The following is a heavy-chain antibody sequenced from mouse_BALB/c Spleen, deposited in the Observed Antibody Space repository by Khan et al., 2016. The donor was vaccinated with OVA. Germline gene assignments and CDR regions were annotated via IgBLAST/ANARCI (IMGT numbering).Heavy chain of an antibody. CDR3: ARSNYYGSGLYAMAS. V-gene: IGHV1S41*01. Sequence: DLVMPGAAVTLSCKASGYTFTSYWINWIKQRPGQGLEWIGRIGTGSGSTSYNDMFKGKVILTVDASSSTSYIQLSSLSSEESAVNFWARSNYYGSGLYAMASWGQGTSVIFSS. CDR1: GYTFTSYW. J-gene: IGHJ4*01. CDR2: IGTGSGST. D-gene: IGHD1-1*01.